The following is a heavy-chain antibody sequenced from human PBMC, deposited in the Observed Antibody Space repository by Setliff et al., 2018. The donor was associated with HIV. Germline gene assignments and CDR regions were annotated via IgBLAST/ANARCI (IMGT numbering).Heavy chain of an antibody. Sequence: KPGGSLRLSCAASGFTFSSYTMNWVRQAPGKGLEWVSSISSSSSNIYCADSVKGRFTISRDNAKNSLYLQMNSLRAEDTAVYYCARDSEDTSWDYYYYMDVWGKGTTVTVSS. J-gene: IGHJ6*03. CDR3: ARDSEDTSWDYYYYMDV. CDR2: ISSSSSNI. D-gene: IGHD5-18*01. V-gene: IGHV3-21*01. CDR1: GFTFSSYT.